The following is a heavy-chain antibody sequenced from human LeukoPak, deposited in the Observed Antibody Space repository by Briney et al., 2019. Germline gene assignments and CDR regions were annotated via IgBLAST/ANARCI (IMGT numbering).Heavy chain of an antibody. V-gene: IGHV4-38-2*01. CDR3: ARALDNGDYPFDY. D-gene: IGHD4-17*01. J-gene: IGHJ4*02. CDR2: IYHSGRT. Sequence: PETLSLTCAVSGYSISSGYYWGWIRQPPGKGLEWIGNIYHSGRTYYNPSLKRRVTISVDTSKNQFSLNLSSVTAADTAVYFCARALDNGDYPFDYWGQGTLVTVSS. CDR1: GYSISSGYY.